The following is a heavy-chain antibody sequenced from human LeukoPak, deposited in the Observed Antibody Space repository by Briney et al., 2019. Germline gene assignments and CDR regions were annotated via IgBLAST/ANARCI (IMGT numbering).Heavy chain of an antibody. CDR1: GYTFTGYY. V-gene: IGHV1-2*02. J-gene: IGHJ4*02. D-gene: IGHD3-22*01. Sequence: ASVKVSCKASGYTFTGYYLHWVRQAPGQGLEWMGWINPNSGGTNYAQKFQGRVTMTRDTSISTAYMELSSLRSDDTAVYHCARGEVYYDSGVYYWGQGTLVTVSS. CDR2: INPNSGGT. CDR3: ARGEVYYDSGVYY.